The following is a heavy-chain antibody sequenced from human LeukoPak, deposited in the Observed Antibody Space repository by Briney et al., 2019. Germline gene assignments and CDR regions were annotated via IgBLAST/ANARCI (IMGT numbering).Heavy chain of an antibody. CDR2: IYYSGST. V-gene: IGHV4-59*12. CDR3: GRSSSWSTHGFDY. Sequence: SETPSLTCTVSGGSISSYYWSWIRQPPGKGLEWIGYIYYSGSTNYNPSLKSRVTISVDTSKNQFSLKLSSVTAADTAVYYCGRSSSWSTHGFDYWGQGTLVTVSS. D-gene: IGHD6-13*01. J-gene: IGHJ4*02. CDR1: GGSISSYY.